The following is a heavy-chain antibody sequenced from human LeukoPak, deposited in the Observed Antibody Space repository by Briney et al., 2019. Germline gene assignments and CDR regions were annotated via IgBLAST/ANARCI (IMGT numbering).Heavy chain of an antibody. CDR3: ARAGGVKTAALDLDY. V-gene: IGHV4-38-2*02. CDR1: GYSISSGYY. J-gene: IGHJ4*02. Sequence: SETLSLTCTVSGYSISSGYYWGWIRQPPGKGLEWIGSMYHTGSTYYNPSLKSRVTISVDTSKNQFSLKLTSVTTADTAVYYCARAGGVKTAALDLDYWGQGTLVTVSS. D-gene: IGHD6-25*01. CDR2: MYHTGST.